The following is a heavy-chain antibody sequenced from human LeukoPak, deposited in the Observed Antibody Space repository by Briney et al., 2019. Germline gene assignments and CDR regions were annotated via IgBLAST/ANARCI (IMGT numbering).Heavy chain of an antibody. J-gene: IGHJ4*02. CDR1: GFTFSNAW. CDR2: IKSKTDGGTT. Sequence: PGGSLRLSCAASGFTFSNAWMSWVRQAPGKGLEWVGRIKSKTDGGTTDYAAPVKGRFTISRDDSKNTLYLQMNSLKTEDTAVYYCTTPYYYDSSGSDYWGQGTLVTVSS. CDR3: TTPYYYDSSGSDY. V-gene: IGHV3-15*01. D-gene: IGHD3-22*01.